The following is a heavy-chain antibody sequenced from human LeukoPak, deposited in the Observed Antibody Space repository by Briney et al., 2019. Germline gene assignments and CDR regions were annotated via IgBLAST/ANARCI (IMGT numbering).Heavy chain of an antibody. CDR2: IRYDGSIT. CDR3: AKQWAVAGNRVPTIDY. J-gene: IGHJ4*02. Sequence: GGSLRLSCAASGFTFSSYGMYWVRQAPGKGLEWVAFIRYDGSITHYADSVKGRFTISRDNSKNTLYLQTNSLRPEDTAMYYCAKQWAVAGNRVPTIDYWGQGTLVTVSS. D-gene: IGHD6-19*01. V-gene: IGHV3-30*02. CDR1: GFTFSSYG.